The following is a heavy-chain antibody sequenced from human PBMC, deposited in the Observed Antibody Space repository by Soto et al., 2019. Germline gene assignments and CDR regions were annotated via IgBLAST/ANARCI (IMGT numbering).Heavy chain of an antibody. D-gene: IGHD3-9*01. Sequence: SVKVSCKASGGTFSSYAISWVRQAPGQGLEWMGGIIPIFGTANYAQKFQGRVTITADKSTSTAYMELSSLRSEDTAVYYCARVDYDILTGYYGGFDYWGQGTLVTVSS. CDR3: ARVDYDILTGYYGGFDY. CDR1: GGTFSSYA. J-gene: IGHJ4*02. V-gene: IGHV1-69*06. CDR2: IIPIFGTA.